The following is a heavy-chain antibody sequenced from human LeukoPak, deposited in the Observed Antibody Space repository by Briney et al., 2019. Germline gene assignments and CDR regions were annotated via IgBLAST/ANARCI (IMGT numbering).Heavy chain of an antibody. CDR2: INPNSGGT. D-gene: IGHD3-10*01. CDR1: GYTFTGYY. J-gene: IGHJ5*02. V-gene: IGHV1-2*02. Sequence: SSVKVSCKAFGYTFTGYYMHWVRQAPGQGLEWLGWINPNSGGTNYAQKFQGRVTMTRDTSISTAYMELSRLRSDDTAVYYCARGEVTMVRGVIDGGFDPWGQGTLVTVSS. CDR3: ARGEVTMVRGVIDGGFDP.